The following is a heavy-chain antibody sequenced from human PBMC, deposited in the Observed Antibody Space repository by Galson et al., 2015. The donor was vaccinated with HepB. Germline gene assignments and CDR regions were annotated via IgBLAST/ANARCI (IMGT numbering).Heavy chain of an antibody. CDR3: ARDKVDYDFWSGYSPTFDY. Sequence: SVKVSCKASGYTFTSYAMNWVRQAPGQGLEWRGWINTNTGNPTYAQGFTGRFVFSLDTSVSTAYLQISSLKAEDTAVYYCARDKVDYDFWSGYSPTFDYWGQGTLVTVSS. J-gene: IGHJ4*02. CDR2: INTNTGNP. V-gene: IGHV7-4-1*02. D-gene: IGHD3-3*01. CDR1: GYTFTSYA.